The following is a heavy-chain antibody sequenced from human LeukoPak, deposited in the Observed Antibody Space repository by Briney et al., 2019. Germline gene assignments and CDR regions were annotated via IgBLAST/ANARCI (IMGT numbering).Heavy chain of an antibody. CDR3: ARDLPYYDSSGSNFDY. CDR2: ISSSGSTI. D-gene: IGHD3-22*01. Sequence: GGSLRLSCAASGFTFSDYYMSWIRQAPGKGLEWVSYISSSGSTIYYADSVKGRFTISRDNAKNSLYLQMNSLRAEDTAVYYCARDLPYYDSSGSNFDYWGQGTLVTVSS. V-gene: IGHV3-11*04. J-gene: IGHJ4*02. CDR1: GFTFSDYY.